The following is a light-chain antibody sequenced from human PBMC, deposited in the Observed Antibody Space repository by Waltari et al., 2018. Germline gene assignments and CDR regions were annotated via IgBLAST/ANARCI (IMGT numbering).Light chain of an antibody. Sequence: EIVLTQSPASLSLSPGERATLSCRASQTVQNYLAWYQQKLGQAPRLLIYDTFARASGIPDRFSGSGSGTDFTLTISSLDPEDFAVYYCQQRKNWPVTFGGGTKVDLK. J-gene: IGKJ4*01. CDR1: QTVQNY. V-gene: IGKV3-11*01. CDR3: QQRKNWPVT. CDR2: DTF.